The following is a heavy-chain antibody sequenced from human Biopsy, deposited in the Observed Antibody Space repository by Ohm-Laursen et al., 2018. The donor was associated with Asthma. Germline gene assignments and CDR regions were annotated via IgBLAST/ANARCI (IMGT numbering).Heavy chain of an antibody. CDR2: VSWNSGSI. D-gene: IGHD6-13*01. Sequence: SLRLSCTAPGFTFDDYAMHWVRQAPGKGLEWVSGVSWNSGSIDYADSVKGRFTISRDNDKNSLYLQMNSLRGADTALYYCVKDIRLQLWGFDSWGQGTLVTVSS. CDR1: GFTFDDYA. V-gene: IGHV3-9*01. J-gene: IGHJ4*02. CDR3: VKDIRLQLWGFDS.